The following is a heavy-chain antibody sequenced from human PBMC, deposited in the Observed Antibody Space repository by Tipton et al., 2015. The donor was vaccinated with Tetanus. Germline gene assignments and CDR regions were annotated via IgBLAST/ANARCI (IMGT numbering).Heavy chain of an antibody. J-gene: IGHJ4*02. Sequence: TLSLTCTVSGGSISSYYWSWIRQPPGKGLEWIGDIYYSGSTNYNPSLKSRVTISVDTSKNQFSLKLSSVTAADTAVYYCARWKLAARTFDYWGQGTLVTVSS. D-gene: IGHD6-6*01. CDR1: GGSISSYY. CDR3: ARWKLAARTFDY. V-gene: IGHV4-59*01. CDR2: IYYSGST.